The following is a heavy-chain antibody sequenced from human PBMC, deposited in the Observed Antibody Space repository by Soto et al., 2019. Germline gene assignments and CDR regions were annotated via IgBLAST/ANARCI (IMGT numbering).Heavy chain of an antibody. J-gene: IGHJ6*03. CDR3: TRLLRHYYYYMDV. V-gene: IGHV3-49*03. D-gene: IGHD2-15*01. CDR1: GFTFCYYS. CDR2: IRSKAYGGTT. Sequence: GGSLRLSCTASGFTFCYYSMSWFRQAPGKGLEWVGFIRSKAYGGTTEYAASVKGRFTISRDDSKSIAYLQMNSLKTEDTAVYYWTRLLRHYYYYMDVWGKGTTVTVSS.